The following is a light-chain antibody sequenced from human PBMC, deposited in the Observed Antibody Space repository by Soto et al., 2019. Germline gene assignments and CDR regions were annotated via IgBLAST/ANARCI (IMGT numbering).Light chain of an antibody. CDR3: SSYTSSSTWV. V-gene: IGLV2-14*01. CDR1: SSDVGGYNF. J-gene: IGLJ3*02. Sequence: QSALTQPASVSGSPGQSITISCTGTSSDVGGYNFVSWYHHHSGKAPKLMIYEVSNRPSGVSNRFSGSKSGNTASLTISGLQAEDEADYYCSSYTSSSTWVFGGGTKLTVL. CDR2: EVS.